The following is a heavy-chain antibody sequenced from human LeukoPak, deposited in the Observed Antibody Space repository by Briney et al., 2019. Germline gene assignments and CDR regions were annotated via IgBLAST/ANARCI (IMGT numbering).Heavy chain of an antibody. CDR1: GYTFTGYY. V-gene: IGHV1-2*02. D-gene: IGHD6-13*01. J-gene: IGHJ1*01. CDR3: ARDPGIVALNQLQH. CDR2: INPNSGGT. Sequence: ASVKVSCKASGYTFTGYYMHWVRQAPGQGLEWMGWINPNSGGTNYAQKFQGRVTMTRDTSISTAYMELSRLRSDDTAVYYCARDPGIVALNQLQHWGQGTLVTVSS.